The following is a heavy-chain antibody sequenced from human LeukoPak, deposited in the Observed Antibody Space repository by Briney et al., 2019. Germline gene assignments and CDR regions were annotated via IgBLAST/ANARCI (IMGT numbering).Heavy chain of an antibody. CDR2: MNPNSGNT. D-gene: IGHD3-10*01. CDR1: GYTFTSYD. J-gene: IGHJ6*03. CDR3: ARVVPRFFGEFDAYYYMDV. V-gene: IGHV1-8*01. Sequence: ASVKVSCKASGYTFTSYDINWVRQATGQGLEWMGWMNPNSGNTGYAQKFQGRVTAYMELSSLRSEDTAVYYCARVVPRFFGEFDAYYYMDVWGKGTTVTISS.